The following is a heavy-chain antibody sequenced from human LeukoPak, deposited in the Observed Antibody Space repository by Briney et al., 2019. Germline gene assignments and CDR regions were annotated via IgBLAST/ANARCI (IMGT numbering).Heavy chain of an antibody. V-gene: IGHV1-46*01. CDR2: INPSFGTT. Sequence: GASVKVSCKASGYTLTSYYMHWVRQAPGQGLEWMGIINPSFGTTSYAQKFQGRVTLTRDMSTTTVHMEVSSLRYEDTAVYYCARGSAGSSALHNAFDIWGQGTMVTVSS. D-gene: IGHD6-6*01. CDR3: ARGSAGSSALHNAFDI. CDR1: GYTLTSYY. J-gene: IGHJ3*02.